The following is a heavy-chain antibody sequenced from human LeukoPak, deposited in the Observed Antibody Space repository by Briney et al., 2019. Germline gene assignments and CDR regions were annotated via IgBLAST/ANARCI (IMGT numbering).Heavy chain of an antibody. CDR3: ARAPFYGSGSYYKRGNNWFDP. J-gene: IGHJ5*02. V-gene: IGHV1-46*01. Sequence: ASVKVSCKASGYTFTSYYMHWVRQAPGQGLEWMGIINPSGGSTSYAQKFQGRVTMTRDTSTSTVYMELSSLRSEDTAVYYCARAPFYGSGSYYKRGNNWFDPWGQGTLVTVSS. D-gene: IGHD3-10*01. CDR1: GYTFTSYY. CDR2: INPSGGST.